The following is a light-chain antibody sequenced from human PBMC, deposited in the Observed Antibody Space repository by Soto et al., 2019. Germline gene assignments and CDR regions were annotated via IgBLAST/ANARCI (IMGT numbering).Light chain of an antibody. CDR3: QVWYSSTDLYV. CDR2: DNT. J-gene: IGLJ1*01. V-gene: IGLV3-21*02. Sequence: SYELTQPPSLSVAPGQPARFTCVGNNVGKKAVHWYQQRPGQAPVLVVYDNTDRSSGIPERFSGSNSGNTATLTISGVEAGDEADYYCQVWYSSTDLYVFGSGTKVTVL. CDR1: NVGKKA.